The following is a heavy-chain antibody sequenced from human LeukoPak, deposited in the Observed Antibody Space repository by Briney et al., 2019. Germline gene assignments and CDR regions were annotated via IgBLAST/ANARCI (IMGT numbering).Heavy chain of an antibody. CDR2: IYPADSDT. CDR1: GYSFPIYW. J-gene: IGHJ4*02. CDR3: ARPVRHGDYSWADY. Sequence: GESPQSSCKGSGYSFPIYWIGWVRQMAGKGLVWMGVIYPADSDTRDSPSFQGQVTISADKSISTAYLQWSSLKASDTAMYYCARPVRHGDYSWADYWGQGTLVTVSS. D-gene: IGHD4-17*01. V-gene: IGHV5-51*01.